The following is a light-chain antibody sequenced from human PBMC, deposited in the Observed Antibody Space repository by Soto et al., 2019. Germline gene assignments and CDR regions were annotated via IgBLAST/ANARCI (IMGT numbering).Light chain of an antibody. CDR3: QQYYSTPLT. J-gene: IGKJ4*01. CDR1: QSVLYSSNNKNY. Sequence: DIVMTQSPDSLAVSLGERATINCKSSQSVLYSSNNKNYLAWYQQKPGQPPKLLIYWASTRESGVPDRFSGSGSGTDFPLTISSLQAEEVAVYYCQQYYSTPLTFGGGTKVEIK. V-gene: IGKV4-1*01. CDR2: WAS.